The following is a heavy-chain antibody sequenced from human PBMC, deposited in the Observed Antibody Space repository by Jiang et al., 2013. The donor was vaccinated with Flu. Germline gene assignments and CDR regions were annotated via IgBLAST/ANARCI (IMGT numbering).Heavy chain of an antibody. V-gene: IGHV3-30*04. CDR1: GFTFSSHA. CDR2: ISYDGTDK. CDR3: ARDAGYSTGWYAGY. D-gene: IGHD6-19*01. J-gene: IGHJ4*02. Sequence: VQLVESGGGVVQPGRSLRLSCAASGFTFSSHALHWVRQAPGKGLEWVAVISYDGTDKYYGDSVKGRFTISRDDSKNTLYLQMNSLRAEDTALYYCARDAGYSTGWYAGYWGQGTLVTVSS.